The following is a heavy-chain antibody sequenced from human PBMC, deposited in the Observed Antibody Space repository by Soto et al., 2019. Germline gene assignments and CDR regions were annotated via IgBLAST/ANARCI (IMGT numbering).Heavy chain of an antibody. Sequence: ASVKVSCKASGYTFTSYGISWVRQAPGQGLEWMGWISAYNGNTNYAQKLQGRVTMTTDTSTSTAYMELRSLRSDDTAVYYCARGTVLRFWEWLAEGGWFDPWGQGTLVTVSS. V-gene: IGHV1-18*04. CDR1: GYTFTSYG. D-gene: IGHD3-3*01. J-gene: IGHJ5*02. CDR2: ISAYNGNT. CDR3: ARGTVLRFWEWLAEGGWFDP.